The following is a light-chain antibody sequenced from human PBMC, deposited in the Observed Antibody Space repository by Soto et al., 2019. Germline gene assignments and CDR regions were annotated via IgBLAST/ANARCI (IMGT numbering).Light chain of an antibody. J-gene: IGKJ5*01. Sequence: LVLTASPGTLSLTPGGKATLSGRSSQNLSNSFIAWYQQKPGQAPRLLIYDTSSRATGVPDRYSASGSGTDFTLTISRLEPEDFAVYFCQQYGTSENIFGQGTRLEI. CDR2: DTS. CDR1: QNLSNSF. CDR3: QQYGTSENI. V-gene: IGKV3-20*01.